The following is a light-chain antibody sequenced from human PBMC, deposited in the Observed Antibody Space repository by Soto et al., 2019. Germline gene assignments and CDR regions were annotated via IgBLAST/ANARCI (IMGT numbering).Light chain of an antibody. Sequence: DIQMTQSPSSLSASVGDRVTITCRASQSISSYLNWYQQKPGKAPKLLIYAAFNLQSGVPSRFSGSGSGTDFTLTISSLQPEDFATYYCQQSYNTPPTFGQGTKVEIK. CDR1: QSISSY. CDR3: QQSYNTPPT. CDR2: AAF. V-gene: IGKV1-39*01. J-gene: IGKJ1*01.